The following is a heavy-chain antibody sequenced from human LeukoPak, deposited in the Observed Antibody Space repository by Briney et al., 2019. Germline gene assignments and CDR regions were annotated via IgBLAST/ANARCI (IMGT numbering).Heavy chain of an antibody. D-gene: IGHD3-16*02. J-gene: IGHJ6*03. V-gene: IGHV5-51*01. CDR1: GYSFTSYW. CDR3: ARSKYDYVWGSYRTRIYYYMDV. CDR2: IYPGDSDT. Sequence: GESLKISCKGSGYSFTSYWIGWVRQMPGKGLEWMGIIYPGDSDTRYSPSFQGQVTISADKSISTAYLQWSSLKASDTAMYYCARSKYDYVWGSYRTRIYYYMDVWGKGTTVTVSS.